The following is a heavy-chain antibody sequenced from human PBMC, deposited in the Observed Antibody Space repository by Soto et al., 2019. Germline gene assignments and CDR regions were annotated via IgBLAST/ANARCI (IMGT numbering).Heavy chain of an antibody. Sequence: EVQLLQSGGGLAQPGTSLRLSCAASGFTFKYYAMTWVRQAPGKGLEWVSTISGSGDKTDYADSVKGRFRVSRDNSKDTLYLQMDSLRADDTALYYCASESKWYGGQYCPDWGQGTLVTASS. J-gene: IGHJ1*01. V-gene: IGHV3-23*01. CDR3: ASESKWYGGQYCPD. CDR2: ISGSGDKT. CDR1: GFTFKYYA. D-gene: IGHD1-26*01.